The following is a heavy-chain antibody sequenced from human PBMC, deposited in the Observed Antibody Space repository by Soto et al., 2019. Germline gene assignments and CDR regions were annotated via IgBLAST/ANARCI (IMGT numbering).Heavy chain of an antibody. CDR3: ASRGRSSSSTVRYYYYGMDV. V-gene: IGHV1-8*01. D-gene: IGHD6-6*01. CDR2: MNPNSGNT. Sequence: QVQLVQSGAEVKKPGASVKVSCKASGYTFTSYDINWVRQATGQGLEWMGWMNPNSGNTVYAQKFQGRGTMTRNTSISTAYRELSSRRSEDTAAYFGASRGRSSSSTVRYYYYGMDVWGQGTTVTVSS. J-gene: IGHJ6*02. CDR1: GYTFTSYD.